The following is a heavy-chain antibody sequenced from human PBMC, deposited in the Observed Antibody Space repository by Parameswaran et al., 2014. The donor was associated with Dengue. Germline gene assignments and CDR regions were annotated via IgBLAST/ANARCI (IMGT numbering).Heavy chain of an antibody. V-gene: IGHV3-30*14. J-gene: IGHJ5*02. CDR3: TREAGSSGTGPWFDP. D-gene: IGHD6-19*01. Sequence: WIRQPPGKGLEWVAVISHDITKNYADSVKGRFTISRDNSKTTLYLQMDNLRPEDTAVYYCTREAGSSGTGPWFDPWGQGSLVTVSS. CDR2: ISHDITKN.